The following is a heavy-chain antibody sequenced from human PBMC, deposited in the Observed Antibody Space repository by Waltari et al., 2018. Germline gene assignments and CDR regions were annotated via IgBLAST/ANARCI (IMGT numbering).Heavy chain of an antibody. D-gene: IGHD3-3*02. CDR3: TRVSAAFYILFY. CDR2: MSPSSGSR. CDR1: GYRFTDFD. Sequence: VQLVQSGAEVKKPRASVKVSCKASGYRFTDFDFNWVRQAPGQGLEWLGWMSPSSGSRGYAQKCQGRVTMTTNTSISTAYMELSSLRSEDTAVYYCTRVSAAFYILFYWGQGTLVTVSS. V-gene: IGHV1-8*02. J-gene: IGHJ4*02.